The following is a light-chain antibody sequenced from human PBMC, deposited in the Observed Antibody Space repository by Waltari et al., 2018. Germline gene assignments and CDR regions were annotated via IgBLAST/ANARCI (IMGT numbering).Light chain of an antibody. J-gene: IGLJ1*01. CDR3: QVWDANTDPGV. CDR2: YDS. Sequence: SYVLTQPPSVSVAPGETARLTCGGNNIESKSVHWYRQRPGQAPVLVISYDSDRPSGIPDRLSGTKSGNTATLTISRVEAGDEADDYCQVWDANTDPGVFGTGTEVTVL. V-gene: IGLV3-21*01. CDR1: NIESKS.